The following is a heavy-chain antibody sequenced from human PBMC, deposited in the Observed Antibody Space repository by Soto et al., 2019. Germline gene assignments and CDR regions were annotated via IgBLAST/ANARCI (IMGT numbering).Heavy chain of an antibody. D-gene: IGHD3-22*01. V-gene: IGHV4-61*01. CDR2: IYYSGST. CDR1: GGSVSSGSYY. J-gene: IGHJ4*02. CDR3: ARDTYDSSASDGFDY. Sequence: SETLSLTCTVSGGSVSSGSYYWSWIRQPPGKGLEWIGYIYYSGSTNYNPSLKSRVTISVDTSKNQFSLKLSSVTAADTAVYYCARDTYDSSASDGFDYWGQGTLVTVSS.